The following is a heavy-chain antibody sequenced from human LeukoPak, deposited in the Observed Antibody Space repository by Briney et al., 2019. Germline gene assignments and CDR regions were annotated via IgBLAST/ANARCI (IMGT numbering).Heavy chain of an antibody. Sequence: SETLSLTCTVSGGSISSYYSSWIRQPAGKGREWIGRIYTKGSTNYTPSLKSRVTISVDTSKNQFSLKLSSVTAADTPVYYCARTPHAFWSGYPAYYFAYSGQPTLVTASS. CDR2: IYTKGST. CDR3: ARTPHAFWSGYPAYYFAY. J-gene: IGHJ4*02. CDR1: GGSISSYY. D-gene: IGHD3-3*01. V-gene: IGHV4-4*07.